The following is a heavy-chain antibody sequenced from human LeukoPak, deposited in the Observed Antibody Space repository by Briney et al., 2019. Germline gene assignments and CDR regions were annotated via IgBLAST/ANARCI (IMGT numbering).Heavy chain of an antibody. D-gene: IGHD3-3*01. V-gene: IGHV3-23*01. Sequence: GGSLRLSCAASGFTFSSYAMSWVRQAPGKGLEWVSAISGSGGSTYYADSVKGRFTISRDNAKNTLYLQMNSLRAEDTAVYYCARDSPYYDFWSAWAFDIWGQGTMVTVSS. CDR3: ARDSPYYDFWSAWAFDI. CDR1: GFTFSSYA. J-gene: IGHJ3*02. CDR2: ISGSGGST.